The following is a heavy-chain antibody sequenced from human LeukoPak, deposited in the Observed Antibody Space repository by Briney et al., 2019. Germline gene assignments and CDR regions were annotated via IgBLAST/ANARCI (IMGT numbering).Heavy chain of an antibody. CDR2: IYYSGST. D-gene: IGHD3-22*01. V-gene: IGHV4-61*01. CDR1: GGSVTSVRYY. CDR3: ARWGDDYYDSSGYPRGVDY. Sequence: SETLSLTCTVSGGSVTSVRYYWSWIRQPPGKGLEWIGYIYYSGSTNYNPSLKSRVTISVDTSKNQYSLKLSSVTAADTAVYYCARWGDDYYDSSGYPRGVDYWGQGTLVTVSS. J-gene: IGHJ4*02.